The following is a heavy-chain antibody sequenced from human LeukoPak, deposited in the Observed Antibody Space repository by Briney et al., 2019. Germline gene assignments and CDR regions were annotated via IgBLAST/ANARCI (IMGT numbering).Heavy chain of an antibody. V-gene: IGHV4-34*01. D-gene: IGHD2-2*01. J-gene: IGHJ4*02. CDR2: INHSGST. Sequence: SETLSLTCAVYGGSFSGYYRSWIRQPPGKGLEWIGEINHSGSTNYNPSLTSRVTISVDTSKNQFSLKLSSVTAADTAVYYCARDYCSSTSCPFDYWGQGTLVTVSS. CDR3: ARDYCSSTSCPFDY. CDR1: GGSFSGYY.